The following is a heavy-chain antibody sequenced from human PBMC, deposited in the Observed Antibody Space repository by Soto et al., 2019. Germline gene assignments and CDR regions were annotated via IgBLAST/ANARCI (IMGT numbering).Heavy chain of an antibody. CDR1: GFTFSSYA. J-gene: IGHJ4*02. CDR3: AKSPGMYYYDSSGYYHYDY. Sequence: VQLLESGGGLAQPGGSLRLSCAASGFTFSSYAMSWVRQAPGKGLEWVSAISGSGVSTYYADSVKGRFTISRDNSKNTLYLQMNSLRAEDTAVYYCAKSPGMYYYDSSGYYHYDYWGQGTLVTVSS. V-gene: IGHV3-23*01. D-gene: IGHD3-22*01. CDR2: ISGSGVST.